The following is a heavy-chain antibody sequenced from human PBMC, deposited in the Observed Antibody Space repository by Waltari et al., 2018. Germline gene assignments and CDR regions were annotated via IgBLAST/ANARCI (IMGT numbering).Heavy chain of an antibody. CDR3: AKGRESSVWFLYHYYFMDV. CDR1: GFTLRTYP. D-gene: IGHD6-19*01. J-gene: IGHJ6*03. Sequence: EVELLESGGDLVQRGGSLRLSCVASGFTLRTYPMSWVRLSPGKGLEGGSSISGSGGTTDYAESVKGRFTVSRDNSRNTLYLQLRSLGTEDTAVYYCAKGRESSVWFLYHYYFMDVWGRGTTVTVSS. V-gene: IGHV3-23*01. CDR2: ISGSGGTT.